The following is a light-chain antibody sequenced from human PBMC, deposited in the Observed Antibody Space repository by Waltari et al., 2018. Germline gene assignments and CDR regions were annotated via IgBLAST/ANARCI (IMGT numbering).Light chain of an antibody. Sequence: DIGMTQSPNSLVISLGERATINGKSSRSVFYSPNNTNYLAWYQHKVGQPRKFLISWASIRESGVPDRFSGSGSGTDFTLTIRNLQPEDVAVYYCQQYYSTPPYTFGQGTKLESK. CDR1: RSVFYSPNNTNY. J-gene: IGKJ2*01. CDR3: QQYYSTPPYT. V-gene: IGKV4-1*01. CDR2: WAS.